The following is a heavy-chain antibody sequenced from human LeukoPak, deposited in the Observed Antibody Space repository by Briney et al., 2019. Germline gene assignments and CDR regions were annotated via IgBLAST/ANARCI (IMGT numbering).Heavy chain of an antibody. CDR3: AREYNWNPGDY. CDR2: IWYDGSNK. V-gene: IGHV3-33*01. Sequence: GGSLRLSCAASGFTFSSYGMHWVRQAPGKGLEWVAVIWYDGSNKYYADSVKGRFTISRDNSKNTLYLQMNSLRAEDTAVYYCAREYNWNPGDYWGQGTLVTVSS. D-gene: IGHD1-1*01. CDR1: GFTFSSYG. J-gene: IGHJ4*02.